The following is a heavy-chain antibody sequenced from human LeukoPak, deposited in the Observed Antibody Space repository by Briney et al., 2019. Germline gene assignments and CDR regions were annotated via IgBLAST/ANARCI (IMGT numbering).Heavy chain of an antibody. CDR3: AKDQQLVRGGPFDY. J-gene: IGHJ4*02. CDR2: ISYDGSNK. D-gene: IGHD6-13*01. CDR1: GFTFSSYG. Sequence: TGGSLRLSCAASGFTFSSYGMHWVRQAPGKGLEWVAVISYDGSNKYYADSVKGRFTISRDNSKNTLYLQMNSLRAEDTAVYYCAKDQQLVRGGPFDYWGQGTLVTVSS. V-gene: IGHV3-30*18.